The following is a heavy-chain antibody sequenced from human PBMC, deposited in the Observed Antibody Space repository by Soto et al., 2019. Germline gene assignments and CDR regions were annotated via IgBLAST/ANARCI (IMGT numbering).Heavy chain of an antibody. CDR1: GFTFSSYA. V-gene: IGHV3-23*01. CDR2: ISGIGGST. D-gene: IGHD6-19*01. J-gene: IGHJ4*02. Sequence: EVALLESGGGLVQPGGSLRLSCAASGFTFSSYAMSWVRQAPGKGLEWVSVISGIGGSTYYADSVKGRFTISRDNSKNTLYLQMNSLRAEDTAVYYCARRSSGWYFDYWGQGTLVTVSS. CDR3: ARRSSGWYFDY.